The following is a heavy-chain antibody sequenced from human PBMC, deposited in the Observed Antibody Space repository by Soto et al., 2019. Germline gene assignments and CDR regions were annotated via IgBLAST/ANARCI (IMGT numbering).Heavy chain of an antibody. Sequence: PGGSLRLSCAASGFTFTNYRIHWVRQAPGKGLVWVARINSDGTRINYADSVKGRFTISRDNAKNTVFLQMKSLRDEDSAVYFCARAGDWNYVQDFWGRGTLVT. CDR2: INSDGTRI. D-gene: IGHD1-7*01. J-gene: IGHJ4*02. CDR3: ARAGDWNYVQDF. CDR1: GFTFTNYR. V-gene: IGHV3-74*01.